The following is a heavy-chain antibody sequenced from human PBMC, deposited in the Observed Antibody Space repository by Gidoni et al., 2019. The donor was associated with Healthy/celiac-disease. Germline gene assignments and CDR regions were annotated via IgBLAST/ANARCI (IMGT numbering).Heavy chain of an antibody. J-gene: IGHJ6*02. CDR1: GGTFSSYA. CDR3: AREVPAAINRDGMDV. D-gene: IGHD2-2*01. CDR2: IIPIFGTA. Sequence: HVQLVQSGAEVQKPGSSVKVSCMASGGTFSSYAIRWVRKAPGQGREWRGGIIPIFGTANYAQKFQGRVTITADESTSTAYMELSSLRSEDTAVYYCAREVPAAINRDGMDVWGQGTTVTVSS. V-gene: IGHV1-69*01.